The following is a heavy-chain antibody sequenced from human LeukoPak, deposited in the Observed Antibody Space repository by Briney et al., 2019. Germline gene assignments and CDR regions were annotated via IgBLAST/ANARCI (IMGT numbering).Heavy chain of an antibody. CDR3: ARVAAAGIDY. V-gene: IGHV1-46*01. D-gene: IGHD6-13*01. CDR1: GYTFTRYY. CDR2: INPSVGNT. J-gene: IGHJ4*02. Sequence: GASVKVSCKASGYTFTRYYMHWVRQAPGQGLEWMGIINPSVGNTNYAQKLQGRVTMTTDTSTSTAYMELRSLRSDDTAVYYCARVAAAGIDYWGQGTLVAVSS.